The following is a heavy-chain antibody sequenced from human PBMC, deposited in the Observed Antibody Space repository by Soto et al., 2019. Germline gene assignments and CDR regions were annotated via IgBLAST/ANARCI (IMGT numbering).Heavy chain of an antibody. CDR1: GFTFSSYA. V-gene: IGHV3-30-3*01. Sequence: QVQLVESGGGVVQPGRSLRLSCAASGFTFSSYAMHWVRQAPGKGLEWVAVISYDGSNKYYVDSVKGRFTISRDNSKNTLYLQMNSLRAEDTAVYYCARDQGDDFWSGYLYYYYGMDVWGQGTTVTVSS. CDR3: ARDQGDDFWSGYLYYYYGMDV. CDR2: ISYDGSNK. D-gene: IGHD3-3*01. J-gene: IGHJ6*02.